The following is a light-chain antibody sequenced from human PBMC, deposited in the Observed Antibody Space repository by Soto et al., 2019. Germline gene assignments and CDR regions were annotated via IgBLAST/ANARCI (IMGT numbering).Light chain of an antibody. Sequence: QSVLTQPPSASGTPGQRVTISCSGSTSNIGSHSVNWFQHLPGTAPKLLIITNNQRPSGVPDRFSGYKSGTSASLFISGLQSEDEADYYCATWDDSLKGVFGTGTKVTVL. V-gene: IGLV1-44*01. J-gene: IGLJ1*01. CDR3: ATWDDSLKGV. CDR2: TNN. CDR1: TSNIGSHS.